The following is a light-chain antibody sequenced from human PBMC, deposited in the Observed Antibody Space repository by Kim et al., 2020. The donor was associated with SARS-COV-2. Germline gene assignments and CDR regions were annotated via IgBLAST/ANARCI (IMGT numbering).Light chain of an antibody. Sequence: QSVLTQPPSVSGAPGQRVTITCSGSSSNIGTYDVHWYQQLPGTAPKLLIFGNNNRPSGVPDRFSGSRSGHSASLAITGLQGEDEADYYCQAYDSSLSGSVFGGGTQLTVL. J-gene: IGLJ3*02. CDR1: SSNIGTYD. CDR3: QAYDSSLSGSV. CDR2: GNN. V-gene: IGLV1-40*01.